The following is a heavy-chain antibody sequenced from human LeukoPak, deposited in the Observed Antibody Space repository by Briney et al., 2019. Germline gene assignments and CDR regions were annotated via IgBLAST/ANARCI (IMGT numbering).Heavy chain of an antibody. J-gene: IGHJ5*02. CDR3: AKDADSSNWYNWFDP. Sequence: PGGSLRLSCVGSGFTFRSHAMSWVRQAPEKGLEFVSGIYENGGTTYYADSVKGRFSISRDNSKNTPYLQMNSLRAEDTAVYYCAKDADSSNWYNWFDPWGQGTQVTVSS. CDR1: GFTFRSHA. D-gene: IGHD6-13*01. CDR2: IYENGGTT. V-gene: IGHV3-23*01.